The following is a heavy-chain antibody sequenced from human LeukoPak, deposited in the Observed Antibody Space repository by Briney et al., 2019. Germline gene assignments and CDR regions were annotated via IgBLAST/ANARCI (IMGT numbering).Heavy chain of an antibody. V-gene: IGHV1-46*01. CDR3: ARSTTPVPDAYSSPGDY. D-gene: IGHD6-13*01. Sequence: ASVAVSCTASGYTFTSYYMHWVRQAPGQGLEWMGIINPSGGSTSYAQKFQGRVTMTRDTSTSTVYMELSSLRSEDTAVYYCARSTTPVPDAYSSPGDYWGQGTLVTVSS. CDR2: INPSGGST. J-gene: IGHJ4*02. CDR1: GYTFTSYY.